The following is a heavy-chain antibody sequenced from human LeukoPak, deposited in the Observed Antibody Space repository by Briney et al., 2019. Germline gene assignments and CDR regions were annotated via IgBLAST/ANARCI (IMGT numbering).Heavy chain of an antibody. CDR1: GYTFTTYP. V-gene: IGHV1-18*01. D-gene: IGHD5-24*01. J-gene: IGHJ4*02. CDR3: ARGGSRVTTINILDY. Sequence: PLASVKVSCKASGYTFTTYPINWVRQAPGQGLEWMGWIRVYNGDTNYAQKFKGRVTMTTDTSTNTAYMELRSLGSDDTALYYCARGGSRVTTINILDYWGQGALVTVSS. CDR2: IRVYNGDT.